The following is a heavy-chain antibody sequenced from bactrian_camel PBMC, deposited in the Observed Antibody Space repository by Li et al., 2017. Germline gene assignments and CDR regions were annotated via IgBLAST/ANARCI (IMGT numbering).Heavy chain of an antibody. V-gene: IGHV3-2*01. D-gene: IGHD7*01. Sequence: QVQLVESGGGLVQPGGSLSLSCAASGFTFSSYYMSWVPQAPGKGLEWVSSIYTDGSYTYYAHSVKGRFTISRDNAKNTVYLQMNNLKSEDTALYYCATRIDLSTFAYWGQGTQVTVS. CDR3: ATRIDLSTFAY. CDR1: GFTFSSYY. CDR2: IYTDGSYT. J-gene: IGHJ4*01.